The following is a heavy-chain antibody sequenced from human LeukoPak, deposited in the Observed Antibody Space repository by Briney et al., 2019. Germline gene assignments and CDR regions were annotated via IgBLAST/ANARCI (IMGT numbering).Heavy chain of an antibody. V-gene: IGHV4-34*01. CDR2: INHSGSA. D-gene: IGHD4-17*01. Sequence: SSETLSLTCTVSGGSISSYYWTWIRQPPGKGLEWIGEINHSGSANYNPSLKSRVTISLDTSKNQFSLKLSSVTAADTAVYYCARGQGTVTTHWGQGTLVTVSS. CDR3: ARGQGTVTTH. J-gene: IGHJ4*02. CDR1: GGSISSYY.